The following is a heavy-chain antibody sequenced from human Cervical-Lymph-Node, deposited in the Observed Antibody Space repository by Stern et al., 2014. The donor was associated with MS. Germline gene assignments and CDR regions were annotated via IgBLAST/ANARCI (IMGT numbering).Heavy chain of an antibody. CDR1: GYTFTRYG. J-gene: IGHJ2*01. CDR3: ARGREPRYFDL. Sequence: VQLVESGAEVKKPGASVKVSCKAAGYTFTRYGINWVRQAPGQRPEWMDWMIPKSGNTGYGQKFQGRVTMTRNTSIDTAYMELNSLSSDDTAVYYCARGREPRYFDLWGRGTLVTVSS. V-gene: IGHV1-8*01. CDR2: MIPKSGNT. D-gene: IGHD1-26*01.